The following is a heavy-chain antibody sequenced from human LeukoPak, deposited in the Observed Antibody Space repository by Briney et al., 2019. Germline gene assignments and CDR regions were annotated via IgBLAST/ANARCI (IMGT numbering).Heavy chain of an antibody. D-gene: IGHD6-13*01. CDR2: ISYDGSNK. CDR3: AKSPPAYSSSWYPDWFDP. CDR1: GFTFSSYG. J-gene: IGHJ5*02. V-gene: IGHV3-30*18. Sequence: GGSLRLSCAASGFTFSSYGMHWVRQAPGKGLEWVAVISYDGSNKYYADSVKGRFTISRDNSKNTLYLQMNSLRAEDTAVYYCAKSPPAYSSSWYPDWFDPWGQGTLVTVSS.